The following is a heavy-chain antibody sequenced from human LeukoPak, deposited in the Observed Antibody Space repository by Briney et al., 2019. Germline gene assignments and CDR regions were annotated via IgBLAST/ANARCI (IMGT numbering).Heavy chain of an antibody. Sequence: GGSLRLSCAASGFTFSSYSMNWVRQAPGKGLEWVSYISSSSSTIYYADSVKGRFTISRDNAKNSLYPQMNSLRAEDTAVYYCASRDYYDSSGYYPGDYWGQGTLVTVSS. CDR2: ISSSSSTI. CDR3: ASRDYYDSSGYYPGDY. V-gene: IGHV3-48*01. CDR1: GFTFSSYS. D-gene: IGHD3-22*01. J-gene: IGHJ4*02.